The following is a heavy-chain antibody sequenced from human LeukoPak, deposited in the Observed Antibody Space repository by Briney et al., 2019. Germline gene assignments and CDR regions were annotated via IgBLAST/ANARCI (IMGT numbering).Heavy chain of an antibody. Sequence: SQTLSITCAVSGGSISSGGYSWSWIRQPPGKGLEWIGYIYHSGSTYYNPSLKSRVTISVDRSKNQFSLKLSSVTAADTAVYYCARGRWVDYGGNSDAFDIWGQGTMVTVSS. J-gene: IGHJ3*02. CDR3: ARGRWVDYGGNSDAFDI. D-gene: IGHD4-23*01. CDR1: GGSISSGGYS. CDR2: IYHSGST. V-gene: IGHV4-30-2*01.